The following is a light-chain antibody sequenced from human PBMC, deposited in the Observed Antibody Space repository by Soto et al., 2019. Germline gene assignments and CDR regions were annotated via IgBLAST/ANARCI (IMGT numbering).Light chain of an antibody. CDR1: QTISNTF. V-gene: IGKV3-20*01. CDR3: QQYGVSPT. Sequence: EIVLTQSPGTLSLSPGERATLSCRASQTISNTFLAWYQQRPGQAPRLLIYGESGRAAGIPDRFSGSGSGTDFTLSISRLEPEDFAVYYCQQYGVSPTFGGGTKVEIK. J-gene: IGKJ4*01. CDR2: GES.